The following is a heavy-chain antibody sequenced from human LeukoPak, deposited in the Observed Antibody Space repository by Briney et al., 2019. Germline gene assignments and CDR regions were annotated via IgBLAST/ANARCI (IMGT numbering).Heavy chain of an antibody. Sequence: PSETLSLTCTVSGGSISSYYWSWIRQPAGKGLEWIGRIYTSGSTNYNPSLKSRVTMSVDTSKNQFSLKLSSVTAADTAVYYYARESESTYYYDSSGYYFDYWGQGTLVTVSS. V-gene: IGHV4-4*07. D-gene: IGHD3-22*01. CDR1: GGSISSYY. CDR3: ARESESTYYYDSSGYYFDY. CDR2: IYTSGST. J-gene: IGHJ4*02.